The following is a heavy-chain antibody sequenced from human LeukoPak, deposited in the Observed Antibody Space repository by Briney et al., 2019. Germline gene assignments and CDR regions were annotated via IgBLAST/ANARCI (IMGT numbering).Heavy chain of an antibody. Sequence: GGSLRLSCAASGFTFSSYSMNWVRQAPGKGLEWVSSISSSSSYIYYADSVKGRFTISRDNAKNSLYLQMNSLRAEDTAVYYCARRVAARPIAFDIWGQGTMVTVSS. CDR1: GFTFSSYS. D-gene: IGHD6-6*01. J-gene: IGHJ3*02. CDR3: ARRVAARPIAFDI. CDR2: ISSSSSYI. V-gene: IGHV3-21*01.